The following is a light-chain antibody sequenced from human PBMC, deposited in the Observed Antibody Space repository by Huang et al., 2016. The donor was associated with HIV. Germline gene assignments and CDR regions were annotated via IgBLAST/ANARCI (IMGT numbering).Light chain of an antibody. V-gene: IGKV3-15*01. Sequence: EIVMTQSPAVLSMSPGERVTLTCRASHSVVNKLAWYQQKPGRAPRLVIYDTSTRSSGVPARFSGSGSVTNFSLTIHSLQSEDLAVYYCQHYNNWPLTFGGGTRVEIK. CDR1: HSVVNK. J-gene: IGKJ4*01. CDR2: DTS. CDR3: QHYNNWPLT.